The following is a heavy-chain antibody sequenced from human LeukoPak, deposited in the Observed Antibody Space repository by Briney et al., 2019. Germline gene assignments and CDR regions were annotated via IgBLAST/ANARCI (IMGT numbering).Heavy chain of an antibody. CDR2: IYSGGST. CDR1: GFTVSRNH. D-gene: IGHD2-21*01. CDR3: ARDGTAITLDY. V-gene: IGHV3-66*01. Sequence: PGGSLRLSCAASGFTVSRNHMTWVRQAPGKGLEWVSLIYSGGSTYYADSVKGRFTISRDNSKNTLYLQMNSLRAEDTAVYYCARDGTAITLDYWGQGTLVTVSS. J-gene: IGHJ4*02.